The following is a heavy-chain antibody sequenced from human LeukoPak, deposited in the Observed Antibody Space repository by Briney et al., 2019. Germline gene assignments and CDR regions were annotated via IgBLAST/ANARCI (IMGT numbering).Heavy chain of an antibody. CDR1: GDSISSYY. CDR2: IYYSGST. J-gene: IGHJ4*02. CDR3: ARHSGGYYDSSGYYPLHY. D-gene: IGHD3-22*01. Sequence: PSETLSLTCTVSGDSISSYYWSWIRQPPGKGLEWIGYIYYSGSTNYNPSLKSRVTISVDTSNNQFSLKLSSVTAADTAVYYCARHSGGYYDSSGYYPLHYGGQGTLVTVSP. V-gene: IGHV4-59*08.